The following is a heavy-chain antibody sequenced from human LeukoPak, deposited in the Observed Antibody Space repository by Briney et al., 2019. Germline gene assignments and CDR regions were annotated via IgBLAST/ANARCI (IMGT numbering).Heavy chain of an antibody. Sequence: PGGSLRLSCVVSGFTFSSYGMVWVRQAPGKGLEWVAVISFDGSNKYSADSVKGRFTISRDNSMNTLYLQMNSLRPEDTAVYYCARDVGSGSYLDYWGQGTLVTVSS. V-gene: IGHV3-30*19. D-gene: IGHD1-26*01. J-gene: IGHJ4*02. CDR2: ISFDGSNK. CDR3: ARDVGSGSYLDY. CDR1: GFTFSSYG.